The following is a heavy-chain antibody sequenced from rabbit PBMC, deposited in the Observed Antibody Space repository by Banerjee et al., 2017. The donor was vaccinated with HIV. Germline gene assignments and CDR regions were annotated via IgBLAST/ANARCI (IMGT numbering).Heavy chain of an antibody. D-gene: IGHD3-1*01. CDR1: GIDLSSYYY. J-gene: IGHJ6*01. Sequence: QQQLEESGGGLVKPGGTLTLTCKASGIDLSSYYYMCWVRQAPGKGLELIACIYTSSGSTWYASWVNGRFTISRSTSLNTVDLKMTSLTAADTATYFCARRGAGYDGYGSAGYLKLWGPGTLVTVS. V-gene: IGHV1S43*01. CDR3: ARRGAGYDGYGSAGYLKL. CDR2: IYTSSGST.